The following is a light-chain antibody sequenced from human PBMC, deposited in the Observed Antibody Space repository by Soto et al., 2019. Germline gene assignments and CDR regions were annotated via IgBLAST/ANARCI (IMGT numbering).Light chain of an antibody. J-gene: IGLJ1*01. V-gene: IGLV2-14*01. CDR2: EVS. CDR1: SSDVGGYNY. CDR3: SSYTSSSLWV. Sequence: QSALTQPASVSGSPGQSITISCTGTSSDVGGYNYVSWYQQHPGKAPNLMIYEVSNRPSGVSNRFSGSKSGNTASLTISGLQAEDEADYYCSSYTSSSLWVFGTGTKVTVL.